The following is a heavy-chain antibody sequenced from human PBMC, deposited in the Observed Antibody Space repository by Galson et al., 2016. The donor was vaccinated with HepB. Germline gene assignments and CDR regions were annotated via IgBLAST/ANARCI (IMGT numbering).Heavy chain of an antibody. CDR2: ITYDASGT. J-gene: IGHJ4*02. V-gene: IGHV3-74*01. Sequence: SLRLSCAASGFTFSSNWMHWVRQAPGKGLMWVSRITYDASGTSYADSVKGRFTISRDNAKNTLYLQMISLRAEDTAVYYCTRGLGYCSGGSCHSLDYWGQGVLVTVSS. CDR1: GFTFSSNW. CDR3: TRGLGYCSGGSCHSLDY. D-gene: IGHD2-15*01.